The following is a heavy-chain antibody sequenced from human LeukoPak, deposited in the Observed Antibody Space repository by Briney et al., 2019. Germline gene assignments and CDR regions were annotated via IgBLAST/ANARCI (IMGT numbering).Heavy chain of an antibody. CDR2: IQRDGSDQ. Sequence: GWSLRLSCAASGFTFSNYAMHWVRQPPGKGLEWVTLIQRDGSDQYYADSVKGRFTISRDNSKNTLYLQMNTLGAEDTAIYYCARGRGYTSGHPFDYWGQGTLVTVSS. D-gene: IGHD5-18*01. CDR1: GFTFSNYA. V-gene: IGHV3-33*01. J-gene: IGHJ4*02. CDR3: ARGRGYTSGHPFDY.